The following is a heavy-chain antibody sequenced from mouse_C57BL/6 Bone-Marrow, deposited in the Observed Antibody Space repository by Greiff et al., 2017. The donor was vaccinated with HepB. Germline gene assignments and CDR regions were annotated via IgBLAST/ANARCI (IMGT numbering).Heavy chain of an antibody. CDR1: GFTFSSYG. CDR2: ISSGGSYT. D-gene: IGHD2-1*01. J-gene: IGHJ2*01. V-gene: IGHV5-6*01. Sequence: EVMLVESGGDLVKPGGSLKLSCAASGFTFSSYGMSWVRQTPDKRLEWVATISSGGSYTYYPDSVKGRFTISRDNAKNTLYLQMSSLKSEDTAMYYCARHNYYGMDYFDYWGQGTTLRVSS. CDR3: ARHNYYGMDYFDY.